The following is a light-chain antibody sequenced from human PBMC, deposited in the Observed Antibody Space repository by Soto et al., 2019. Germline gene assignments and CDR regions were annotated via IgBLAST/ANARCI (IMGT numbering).Light chain of an antibody. CDR2: GAS. J-gene: IGKJ4*01. Sequence: MTQSPSSLSASAGDRVTITCRASQSISIYLNWYQQKPGQTPRLLIYGASTRATGVPARFSGSGSGTDFNLTINSLQSEDFAVYYCQHYANWPLPFAGGNKVDIK. V-gene: IGKV3-15*01. CDR1: QSISIY. CDR3: QHYANWPLP.